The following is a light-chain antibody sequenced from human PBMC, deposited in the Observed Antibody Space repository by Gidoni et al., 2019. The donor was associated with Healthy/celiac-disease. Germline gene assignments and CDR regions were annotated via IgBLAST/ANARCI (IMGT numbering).Light chain of an antibody. V-gene: IGLV2-14*01. J-gene: IGLJ3*02. CDR1: SSDGGGYNY. Sequence: QSALTQPASVSGSPGQSITIPCTGTSSDGGGYNYVSWYQQHPGKAPKLMIYEVSNRTSGVSNRFSGSKSGNTASLTISGLQAEDDADYYCSSYTSSSTLVFGGGTKLTVL. CDR2: EVS. CDR3: SSYTSSSTLV.